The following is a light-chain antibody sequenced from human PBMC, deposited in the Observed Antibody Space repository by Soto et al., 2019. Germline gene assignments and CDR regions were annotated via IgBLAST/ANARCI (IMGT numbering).Light chain of an antibody. J-gene: IGLJ1*01. CDR3: SSYTSSSIDYV. Sequence: QSALTQPASVSGSPGQSITISCTGTSSDVGGYNYVSWYQQHPGKAHKLMIYEVSNRPSGVSNRFSGSKSGNTASLTISGLQAEDEAAYYCSSYTSSSIDYVFGTGTKLTVL. CDR2: EVS. CDR1: SSDVGGYNY. V-gene: IGLV2-14*01.